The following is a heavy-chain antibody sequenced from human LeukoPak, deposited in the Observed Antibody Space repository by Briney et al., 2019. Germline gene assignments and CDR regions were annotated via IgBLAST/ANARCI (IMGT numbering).Heavy chain of an antibody. CDR3: ARADINYYYGMDV. CDR1: GYTFTSYY. CDR2: INSSGGGT. D-gene: IGHD2-15*01. V-gene: IGHV1-46*01. Sequence: ASVKVSCKASGYTFTSYYMHWVRQAPGQGLEWMGIINSSGGGTSYAQKFQGRVTMTRDTPTSTVYMELSSLRSDDTAVYYCARADINYYYGMDVWGQGTTVTVAS. J-gene: IGHJ6*02.